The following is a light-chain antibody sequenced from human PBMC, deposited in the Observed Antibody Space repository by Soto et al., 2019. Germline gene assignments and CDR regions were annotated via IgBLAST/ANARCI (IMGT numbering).Light chain of an antibody. CDR3: SSYTSSSTLYV. Sequence: QSVLTQPASVSGSPGQSITISCTGTSSDVGGYKYVSWYQQHPGKAHKLMIYDVSTRPSGVSNRFSGSKSGNTASLTISGLQAEDEADYYCSSYTSSSTLYVFGPGTKVTVL. J-gene: IGLJ1*01. CDR2: DVS. CDR1: SSDVGGYKY. V-gene: IGLV2-14*01.